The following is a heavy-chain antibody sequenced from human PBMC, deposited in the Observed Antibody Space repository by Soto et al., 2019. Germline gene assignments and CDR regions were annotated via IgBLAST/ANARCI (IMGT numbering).Heavy chain of an antibody. CDR2: ITPFNGNT. CDR1: GYTFTYRY. D-gene: IGHD3-3*01. Sequence: SXKVSCKASGYTFTYRYLHWVRQAPGQALEWMGWITPFNGNTNYAQKFQDRVTITRDRSMSTAYMELSSLRSEDTAMYYCASLGEAITTGPHNAFDIWGQGTMVTVSS. V-gene: IGHV1-45*02. J-gene: IGHJ3*02. CDR3: ASLGEAITTGPHNAFDI.